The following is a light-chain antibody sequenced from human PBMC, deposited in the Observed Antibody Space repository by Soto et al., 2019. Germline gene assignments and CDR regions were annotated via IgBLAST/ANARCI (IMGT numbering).Light chain of an antibody. CDR2: AAS. CDR1: QGICNY. CDR3: QKYKSAPRT. V-gene: IGKV1-27*01. Sequence: DIQMTQSPSSLSASVGDRVTITCRASQGICNYLAWYQQKPGKVPKLLIYAASSLQSGVPSRFSGRGSGTDFTLTISSLQPEDVATYYCQKYKSAPRTFGRGTKVDIK. J-gene: IGKJ3*01.